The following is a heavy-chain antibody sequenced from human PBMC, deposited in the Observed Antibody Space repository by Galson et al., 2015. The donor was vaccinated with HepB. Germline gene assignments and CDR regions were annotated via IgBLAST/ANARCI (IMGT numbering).Heavy chain of an antibody. CDR3: ARDRGQWLVPAGHFDY. D-gene: IGHD6-19*01. CDR1: GFTYSIYW. Sequence: SLRLACEASGFTYSIYWMSWVRQAPGQGLVWAANIKQDGSEKYYDDSVKGRFTISRDNAKNSLYLQMNSLRAEDTAVYYCARDRGQWLVPAGHFDYWGQGTLVTVSS. V-gene: IGHV3-7*01. CDR2: IKQDGSEK. J-gene: IGHJ4*02.